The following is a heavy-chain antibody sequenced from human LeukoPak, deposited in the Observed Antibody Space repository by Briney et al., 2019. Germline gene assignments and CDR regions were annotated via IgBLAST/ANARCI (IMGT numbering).Heavy chain of an antibody. CDR2: IIPIFGTA. CDR3: ARSIAARPYYFDY. V-gene: IGHV1-69*05. CDR1: GGTFSSYA. J-gene: IGHJ4*02. Sequence: SVKVSCKASGGTFSSYAISWVRQAPGQGLEWMGGIIPIFGTANYAQKFQGRVTITTDESTSTAYMELSSLRSEDTAVYYCARSIAARPYYFDYCGQGTLVTVSS. D-gene: IGHD6-6*01.